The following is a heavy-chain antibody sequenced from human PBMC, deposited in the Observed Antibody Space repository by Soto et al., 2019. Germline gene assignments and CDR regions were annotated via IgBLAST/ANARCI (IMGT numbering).Heavy chain of an antibody. D-gene: IGHD2-15*01. CDR3: GGNRPALRGPRDPMDV. CDR2: ISASGAYK. J-gene: IGHJ6*02. CDR1: GFNFNTYS. Sequence: EVRLVESGGGLVKPGGSLRVSCAASGFNFNTYSMNWVRQAPGKGLQWVSFISASGAYKYYADSVRGRFTISRDNAKKSVFGKRIGLTGDDRPKYYWGGNRPALRGPRDPMDVWGQGTRVPVS. V-gene: IGHV3-21*01.